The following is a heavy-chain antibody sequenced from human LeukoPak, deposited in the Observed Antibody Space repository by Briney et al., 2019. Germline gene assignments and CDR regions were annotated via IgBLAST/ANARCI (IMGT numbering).Heavy chain of an antibody. V-gene: IGHV3-30*18. Sequence: GGSLRLSCAASGFTFSSYGMHWVRQAPGKGLEWVAVISYDGSNKYYADSVKGRFTISRDNSKNTLYLQMNSLTAEDTAVHYCAKEVADAFAIWGQGTMVTVSS. D-gene: IGHD5-12*01. CDR3: AKEVADAFAI. CDR2: ISYDGSNK. J-gene: IGHJ3*02. CDR1: GFTFSSYG.